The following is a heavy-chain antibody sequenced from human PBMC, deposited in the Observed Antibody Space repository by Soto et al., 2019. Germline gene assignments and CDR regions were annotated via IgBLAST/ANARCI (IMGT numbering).Heavy chain of an antibody. J-gene: IGHJ4*02. CDR3: ARGSGSETYYYFDY. V-gene: IGHV1-3*01. Sequence: ATVKVSCKTSGYTFSRYAIHWVPQALGQGLEWMGWINAGNGNTKSSQKFQDRITITRDTSASTVYMELSSLISEDTAVYYCARGSGSETYYYFDYWGQGTLVTVSS. D-gene: IGHD3-10*01. CDR2: INAGNGNT. CDR1: GYTFSRYA.